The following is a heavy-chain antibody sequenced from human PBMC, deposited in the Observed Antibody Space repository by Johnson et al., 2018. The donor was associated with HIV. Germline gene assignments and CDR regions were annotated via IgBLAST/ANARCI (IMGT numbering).Heavy chain of an antibody. CDR2: ISYDGSNK. Sequence: QVHLVESVGGVVQPGRSLRLSCAASGFTFSSYAMHWVRQAPGKGLEWVAVISYDGSNKYYADSVKGRFTISRDNSKNTLYLQMNSLRAEDTAVYYCARATGWSGYADAFDIWGQGTMVTVSS. CDR1: GFTFSSYA. V-gene: IGHV3-30-3*01. D-gene: IGHD3-3*01. J-gene: IGHJ3*02. CDR3: ARATGWSGYADAFDI.